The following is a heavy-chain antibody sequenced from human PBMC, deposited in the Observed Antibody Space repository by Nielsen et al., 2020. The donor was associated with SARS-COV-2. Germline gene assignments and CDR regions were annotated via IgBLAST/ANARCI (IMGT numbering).Heavy chain of an antibody. CDR1: PGIFNTYS. D-gene: IGHD6-25*01. V-gene: IGHV1-69*08. CDR2: IVPPLGTT. Sequence: SSVKVSCKGSPGIFNTYSISWVLQATGQGLEWMGRIVPPLGTTNYAQKFQDRLTITADYMELSGLISEDTAVYYCARDSGFDYWGQGTLITVSS. J-gene: IGHJ4*02. CDR3: ARDSGFDY.